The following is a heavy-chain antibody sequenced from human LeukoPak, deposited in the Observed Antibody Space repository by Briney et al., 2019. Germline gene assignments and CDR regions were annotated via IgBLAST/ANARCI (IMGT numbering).Heavy chain of an antibody. D-gene: IGHD3-10*01. CDR2: IYSGGST. CDR1: GFTVSSNY. V-gene: IGHV3-53*01. Sequence: GGSLRLSCAASGFTVSSNYMSWVRQAPGKGLEWVSVIYSGGSTYYADSVKGRFTISRDNSKNTLYPQMNSLRAEDTAVYYCATYYYGSGSYGDAFDIWGQGTMVTVSS. J-gene: IGHJ3*02. CDR3: ATYYYGSGSYGDAFDI.